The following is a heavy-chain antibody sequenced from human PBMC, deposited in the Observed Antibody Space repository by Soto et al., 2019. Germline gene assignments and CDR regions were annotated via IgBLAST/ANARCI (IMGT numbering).Heavy chain of an antibody. D-gene: IGHD2-8*01. CDR3: ARVRARYCTNGVCSRGYFDY. J-gene: IGHJ4*02. V-gene: IGHV1-69*12. CDR1: GGTFSSYA. CDR2: IIPIFGTA. Sequence: QVQLVQSGAEVKKPGSSVKVSCKASGGTFSSYAISWVRQAAGQGLEWMGGIIPIFGTANYAQKFQGRVTITADESTSTAYMELSSLRSEDTAVYYCARVRARYCTNGVCSRGYFDYWGQGTLVTVSS.